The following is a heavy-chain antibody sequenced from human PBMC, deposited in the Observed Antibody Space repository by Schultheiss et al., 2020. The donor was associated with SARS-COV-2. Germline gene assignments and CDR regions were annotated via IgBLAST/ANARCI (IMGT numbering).Heavy chain of an antibody. V-gene: IGHV3-21*03. J-gene: IGHJ4*02. CDR1: GFTFDDYA. D-gene: IGHD3-16*01. CDR3: TTSERDYESV. Sequence: GGSLRLSCAASGFTFDDYAMHWVRQAPGKGLEWVSSISSSSSYIYYADSVKGRFTISRDNSKNTLYLQMNSLKTEDTAVYYCTTSERDYESVWGQGTLVTVSS. CDR2: ISSSSSYI.